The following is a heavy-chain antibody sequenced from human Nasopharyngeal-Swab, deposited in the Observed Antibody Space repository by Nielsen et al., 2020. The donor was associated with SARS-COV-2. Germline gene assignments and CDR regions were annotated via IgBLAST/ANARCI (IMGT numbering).Heavy chain of an antibody. Sequence: GGSLRLPCVASGFAFGDHYMSWIRQAPGKGLEWISYISSSASMRDFADSVKGRFAISRDNIKNSLYLQMNSLRAEDTAVYYCVRHRGATTEIFDYWGQGTLVTVSS. J-gene: IGHJ4*02. D-gene: IGHD1-26*01. V-gene: IGHV3-11*01. CDR2: ISSSASMR. CDR3: VRHRGATTEIFDY. CDR1: GFAFGDHY.